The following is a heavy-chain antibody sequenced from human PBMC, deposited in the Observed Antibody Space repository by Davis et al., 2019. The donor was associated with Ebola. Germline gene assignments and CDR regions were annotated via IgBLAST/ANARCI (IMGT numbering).Heavy chain of an antibody. CDR1: GFTFSSYS. J-gene: IGHJ4*02. V-gene: IGHV3-21*01. CDR3: ARDSGYYDSSGYYYYFDY. D-gene: IGHD3-22*01. Sequence: GESLKISCAASGFTFSSYSMNWVRQAPGKGLEWVSSISSSSSYIYYADSVKGRFTISRDNAKNSLYLQMNSLRAEDTAVYYCARDSGYYDSSGYYYYFDYWGQGTLVTVSS. CDR2: ISSSSSYI.